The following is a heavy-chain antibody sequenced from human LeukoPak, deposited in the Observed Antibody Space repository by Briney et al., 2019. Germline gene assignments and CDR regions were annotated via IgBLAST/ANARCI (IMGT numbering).Heavy chain of an antibody. D-gene: IGHD3-16*01. V-gene: IGHV1-3*01. CDR2: INAGNGDT. CDR1: GYTLTSYP. Sequence: ASVKVSCKTSGYTLTSYPIHWVRQAPGQRLEWMGWINAGNGDTKYSQKFQGRVTISRDTSASTAYMELSSLRSEDTTVYYCARGMMGFDYWGQGTLVTVSS. CDR3: ARGMMGFDY. J-gene: IGHJ4*02.